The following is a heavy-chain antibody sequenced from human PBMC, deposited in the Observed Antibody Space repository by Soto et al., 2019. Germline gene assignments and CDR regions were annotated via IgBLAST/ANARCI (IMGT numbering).Heavy chain of an antibody. J-gene: IGHJ5*02. CDR3: ASMIGDPVLSFAS. CDR1: GGSIRTYY. CDR2: IFYSGST. V-gene: IGHV4-59*01. Sequence: QVQLQESGPGLVKPSETLSLTCTVSGGSIRTYYWSWIRQPPGKGLEWIGFIFYSGSTSYNTSPNSRATRSIDTSEDQFPPKRTSVPAADTAVYYCASMIGDPVLSFASWCPASLVAVSS. D-gene: IGHD3-10*02.